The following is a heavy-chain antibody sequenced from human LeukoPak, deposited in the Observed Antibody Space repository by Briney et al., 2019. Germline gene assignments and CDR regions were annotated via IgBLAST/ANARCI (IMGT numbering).Heavy chain of an antibody. D-gene: IGHD3-9*01. J-gene: IGHJ5*02. CDR1: GFTFSSYG. CDR2: ISYDGSNK. Sequence: GGSLRHSCAASGFTFSSYGMHWVRQAPGKGLEWVAVISYDGSNKYYADSVKGRFTISRDNSKNTLYLQMSSVRAEDTAVYYCAKDGDLTGYYNWFDPWGQGTLVTVSS. CDR3: AKDGDLTGYYNWFDP. V-gene: IGHV3-30*18.